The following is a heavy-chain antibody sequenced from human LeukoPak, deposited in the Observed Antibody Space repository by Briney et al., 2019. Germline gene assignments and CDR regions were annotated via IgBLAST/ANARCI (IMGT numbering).Heavy chain of an antibody. J-gene: IGHJ3*02. V-gene: IGHV4-34*01. CDR1: GGSFSCYY. D-gene: IGHD3-16*02. CDR2: INHSGST. Sequence: SETLSLTCAVYGGSFSCYYWSWIRQPPGEGLEWIGEINHSGSTNYNPSLKSRITISVDTSKNQFSLKLSSVTAEDTAVYYYARVPAGVIGMKDAFDIWGQGTMVTVSS. CDR3: ARVPAGVIGMKDAFDI.